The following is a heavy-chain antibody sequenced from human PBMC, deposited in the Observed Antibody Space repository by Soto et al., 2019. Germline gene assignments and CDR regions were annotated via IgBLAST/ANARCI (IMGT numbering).Heavy chain of an antibody. CDR1: GFTFDDYT. Sequence: GGSLRLSCAASGFTFDDYTMHWVRQAPGKGLEWVSLISWDGGSTYYADSVKGRFTISRDNSKNSLYLQMNSLRTEDTALYYCAKSHYKTGDPYYPDYWGQGTLVTVSS. CDR3: AKSHYKTGDPYYPDY. CDR2: ISWDGGST. D-gene: IGHD7-27*01. V-gene: IGHV3-43*01. J-gene: IGHJ4*02.